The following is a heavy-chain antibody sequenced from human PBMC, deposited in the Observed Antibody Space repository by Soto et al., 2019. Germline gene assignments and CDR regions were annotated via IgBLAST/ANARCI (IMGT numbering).Heavy chain of an antibody. CDR2: IYSDGST. Sequence: EVQLVESGGGLIQPGGSLRLSCAASGFTVSRNYMSWVRQAPGKGLAWVSVIYSDGSTYYADSVKGRFTISRDSSKNTLCLQMNRLRVEDTGVYCARVGSAVTTGGAFDIWGQGTMVTVPS. V-gene: IGHV3-53*01. CDR1: GFTVSRNY. D-gene: IGHD3-22*01. J-gene: IGHJ3*02. CDR3: ARVGSAVTTGGAFDI.